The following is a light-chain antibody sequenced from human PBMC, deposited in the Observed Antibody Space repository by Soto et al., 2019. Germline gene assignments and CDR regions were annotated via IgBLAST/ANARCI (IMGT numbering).Light chain of an antibody. CDR2: TAS. CDR1: ESISNY. V-gene: IGKV1-39*01. CDR3: QQYNSYPYT. J-gene: IGKJ2*01. Sequence: DIQMTQSPSSLSASIGDRVTITCRASESISNYLNWYQQKSGNAPKVLISTASSLQSGVPPRFSGSASGTDFTLTISSLQPEDFATYYCQQYNSYPYTFGQGTKLEIK.